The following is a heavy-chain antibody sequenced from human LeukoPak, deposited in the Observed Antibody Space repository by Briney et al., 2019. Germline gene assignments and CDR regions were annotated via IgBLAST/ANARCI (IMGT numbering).Heavy chain of an antibody. Sequence: EASVKVSCKASGGTFSSYAISWVRQAPGQGLEWMGGIIPIFGTANYAQKFQGRVTITADESTSTAYMELSSLRSEDTAVYYCARFNVPEAFDIWGQGTMVTVSS. D-gene: IGHD1-14*01. CDR2: IIPIFGTA. J-gene: IGHJ3*02. CDR1: GGTFSSYA. CDR3: ARFNVPEAFDI. V-gene: IGHV1-69*13.